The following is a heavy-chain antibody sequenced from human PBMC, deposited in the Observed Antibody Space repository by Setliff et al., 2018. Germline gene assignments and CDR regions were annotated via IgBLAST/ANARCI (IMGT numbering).Heavy chain of an antibody. Sequence: PSETLSLTCTVSGDSISSSRYYWAWIRQPPGKGLEWIGNIYYSGTAYSNPSLKGRVTMSVDRSKNQFSLRLNSVTASDTAVYYCATTGTYRYFDYWGQGTLVTVSS. CDR3: ATTGTYRYFDY. D-gene: IGHD1-1*01. V-gene: IGHV4-39*01. CDR2: IYYSGTA. J-gene: IGHJ4*02. CDR1: GDSISSSRYY.